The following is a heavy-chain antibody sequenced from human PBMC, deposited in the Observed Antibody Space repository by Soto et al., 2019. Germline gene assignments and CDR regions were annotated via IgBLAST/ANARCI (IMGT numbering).Heavy chain of an antibody. Sequence: ASVKVSCKASGSTFASYGISWVRQETGQGLEWMGWISAYNGNTNYAQKLQGKVTMTTDTSTSTAYMELRSLRSDDTAVYYCARHSSDCTNGVCYFDNYYYYGMDVWGQGTTVTVSS. J-gene: IGHJ6*02. D-gene: IGHD2-8*01. CDR1: GSTFASYG. V-gene: IGHV1-18*04. CDR3: ARHSSDCTNGVCYFDNYYYYGMDV. CDR2: ISAYNGNT.